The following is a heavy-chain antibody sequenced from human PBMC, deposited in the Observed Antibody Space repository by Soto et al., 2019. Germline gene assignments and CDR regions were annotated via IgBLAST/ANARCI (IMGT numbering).Heavy chain of an antibody. CDR1: GGTFSSYA. CDR3: ARGQIYITGTTRAFDI. J-gene: IGHJ3*02. D-gene: IGHD1-20*01. CDR2: IIPIFGTA. Sequence: GASVKVSCKASGGTFSSYAISWVRQAPGQGLEWMGGIIPIFGTANYAQKFQGRVTITADKSTSTAYMELSSLRSEDTAVYYCARGQIYITGTTRAFDIWGQGTMGTVS. V-gene: IGHV1-69*06.